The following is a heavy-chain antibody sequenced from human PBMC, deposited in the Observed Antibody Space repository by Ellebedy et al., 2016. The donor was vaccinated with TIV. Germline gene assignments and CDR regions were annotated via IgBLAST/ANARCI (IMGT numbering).Heavy chain of an antibody. V-gene: IGHV3-21*01. Sequence: PGGSLRLSCAASGFAFSRFGMDWVRQAPGKGLQWVSSINKNSDYIYYADSVKGRFTTSRDNSKNSLSLHINSLGLEDAGIYFCARESTDDWYFDLWGRGTLVTVST. CDR2: INKNSDYI. CDR3: ARESTDDWYFDL. J-gene: IGHJ2*01. CDR1: GFAFSRFG.